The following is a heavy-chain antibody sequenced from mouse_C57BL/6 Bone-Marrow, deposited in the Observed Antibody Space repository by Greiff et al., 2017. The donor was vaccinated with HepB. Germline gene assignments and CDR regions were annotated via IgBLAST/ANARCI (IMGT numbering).Heavy chain of an antibody. Sequence: QVQLQQPGAELVKPGASVKMSCKASGYTFTSYWITWVKQRPGQGLEWIGDIYPGSGSTNYNEKFKSKATLTVDTSSSTAYMQLSSLTSEDSAVYYCASYYYGSRARYFDVWGTGTTVTVSS. CDR3: ASYYYGSRARYFDV. J-gene: IGHJ1*03. CDR2: IYPGSGST. V-gene: IGHV1-55*01. D-gene: IGHD1-1*01. CDR1: GYTFTSYW.